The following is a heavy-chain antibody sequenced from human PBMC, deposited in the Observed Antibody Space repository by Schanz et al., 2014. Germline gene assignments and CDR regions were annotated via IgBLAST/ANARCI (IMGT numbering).Heavy chain of an antibody. CDR3: ARVDSSGYFFDN. Sequence: EVQLVESGGGLVQPGGSLRLSCAASGFSVGNKYMNWVRQAPGKGLEWVSAISGSGGSTYYADSVRGRFTMSRDNSKNTVHLQMSSLRVEDTAVYYCARVDSSGYFFDNWGQGTRVTVSS. CDR2: ISGSGGST. CDR1: GFSVGNKY. V-gene: IGHV3-23*04. D-gene: IGHD3-22*01. J-gene: IGHJ4*02.